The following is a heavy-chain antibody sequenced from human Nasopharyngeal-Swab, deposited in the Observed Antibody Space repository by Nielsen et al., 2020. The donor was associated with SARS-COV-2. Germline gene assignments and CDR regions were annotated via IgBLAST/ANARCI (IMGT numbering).Heavy chain of an antibody. Sequence: SETLSLTCTVSGGSISSYYWSWIRQPPGKGLEWIGYIYYSGSTNYNPSLKSRVTISVDTSKNQFSLKLSSVTAADTAVHYCARGEEGLRITMVRGVIFDYWGQGTLVTVSS. CDR3: ARGEEGLRITMVRGVIFDY. V-gene: IGHV4-59*12. CDR2: IYYSGST. J-gene: IGHJ4*02. CDR1: GGSISSYY. D-gene: IGHD3-10*01.